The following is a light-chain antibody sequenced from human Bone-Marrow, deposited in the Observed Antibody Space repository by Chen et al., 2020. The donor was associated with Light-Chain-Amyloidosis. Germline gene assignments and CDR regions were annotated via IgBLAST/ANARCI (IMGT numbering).Light chain of an antibody. CDR3: QSADSSCTYEVI. CDR2: RDT. Sequence: SYELTQPPSVSVSPGQTARITCSGDDLPTKYAYWYQQKPGQAPVLVIHRDTERPSGISARFSGSSSVTTATLTISGVQAEDEADYHCQSADSSCTYEVIFGGGTKLTVL. V-gene: IGLV3-25*03. CDR1: DLPTKY. J-gene: IGLJ2*01.